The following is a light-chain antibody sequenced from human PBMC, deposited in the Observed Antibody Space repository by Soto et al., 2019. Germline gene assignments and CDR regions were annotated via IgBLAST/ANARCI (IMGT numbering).Light chain of an antibody. CDR2: GAS. J-gene: IGKJ1*01. Sequence: ERVMMQSPATLLMTPGERATLSCRASQRISNYLAWYQQKPGQAPRLLISGASTRATGIPARFSGSGSGTEFTLTISSLQSEDFAVYYCQQYNNWPPTFGQGTKV. V-gene: IGKV3-15*01. CDR3: QQYNNWPPT. CDR1: QRISNY.